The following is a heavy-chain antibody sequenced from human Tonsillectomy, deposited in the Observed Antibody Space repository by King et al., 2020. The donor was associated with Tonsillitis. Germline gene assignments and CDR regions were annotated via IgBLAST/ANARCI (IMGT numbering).Heavy chain of an antibody. CDR1: GYTFSRHY. Sequence: VQLVESGGGVVQPGRSLRLSCAASGYTFSRHYIHWVRQAPGKGLEWVAFISNDGSNKDFADSVKDRFTISRDNSKNTVHLQLNSLRAEDTAVYYCAKAASVTTGWSFYWDYCGQGTLVTVSS. CDR2: ISNDGSNK. D-gene: IGHD4-11*01. J-gene: IGHJ4*02. V-gene: IGHV3-30*18. CDR3: AKAASVTTGWSFYWDY.